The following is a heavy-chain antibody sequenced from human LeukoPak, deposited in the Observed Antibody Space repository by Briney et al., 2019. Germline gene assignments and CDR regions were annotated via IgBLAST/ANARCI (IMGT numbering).Heavy chain of an antibody. V-gene: IGHV3-21*01. J-gene: IGHJ4*02. CDR1: GFTFSSYS. CDR3: ARGGYSSSWYHDS. D-gene: IGHD6-13*01. Sequence: GGSLRLSCAASGFTFSSYSMNWVRQAPGKGLEWVSSISSSSSYMYYADSVKGRFTISRDNAKNSLYMQVNSLRAEDTAVYYCARGGYSSSWYHDSWGQGTLVTVSS. CDR2: ISSSSSYM.